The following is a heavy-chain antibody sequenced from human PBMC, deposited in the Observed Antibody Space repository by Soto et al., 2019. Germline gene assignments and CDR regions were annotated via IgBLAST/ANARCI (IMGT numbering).Heavy chain of an antibody. Sequence: QVQLVQSGAEVKKPGSSVKVSCKASGGTFSSYAISWVRQAPGQGLERMGGIIPIFGTANYAQKFQGRVTITADESTSTAYMELSSLRSEDTAVYYCATPGGGGIVVVPAAAAGPYYYYGMDVWGQGTTVTVSS. CDR2: IIPIFGTA. J-gene: IGHJ6*02. CDR3: ATPGGGGIVVVPAAAAGPYYYYGMDV. CDR1: GGTFSSYA. V-gene: IGHV1-69*01. D-gene: IGHD2-2*01.